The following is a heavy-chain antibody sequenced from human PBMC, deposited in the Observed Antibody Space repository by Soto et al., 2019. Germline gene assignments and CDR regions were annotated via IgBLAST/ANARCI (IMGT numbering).Heavy chain of an antibody. J-gene: IGHJ6*02. CDR2: INHSGST. Sequence: SETLSLTCAVYGGSFSGYYWSWIRQPPGKGLEWIGEINHSGSTNYNPSLKSRVTISVDTSKNQFSLKLSSVTAADTAVYYCARVRGYSYGFGYYGMDVWGQGTTVTVSS. CDR3: ARVRGYSYGFGYYGMDV. D-gene: IGHD5-18*01. CDR1: GGSFSGYY. V-gene: IGHV4-34*01.